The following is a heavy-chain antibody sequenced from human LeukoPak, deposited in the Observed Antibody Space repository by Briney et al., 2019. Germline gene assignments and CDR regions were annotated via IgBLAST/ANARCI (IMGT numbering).Heavy chain of an antibody. D-gene: IGHD3-22*01. Sequence: PSETLSLTCAVYGGSFNDYYWSWVRQPPGKGLGWIGEINHSGTKRYNLSLKSRLTISIDASKNQFSLKLSSVTAADTARYYSARSYYYDGFDYSLGFWGQGTLVTVSS. CDR1: GGSFNDYY. V-gene: IGHV4-34*01. J-gene: IGHJ4*02. CDR3: ARSYYYDGFDYSLGF. CDR2: INHSGTK.